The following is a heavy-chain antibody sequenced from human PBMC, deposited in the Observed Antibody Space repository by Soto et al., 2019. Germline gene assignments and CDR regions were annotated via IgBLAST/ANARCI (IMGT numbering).Heavy chain of an antibody. Sequence: ALVKVSCKASGYTFTGYYMHWVRQAPGQGLEWMGWINPNSGGTNFAQKFQGWVTITRDTSISTAYMELSRLRSYDTAVYYCARAGWDFWSGSQYYYYYRMDVWGQGTTVTVSS. V-gene: IGHV1-2*04. D-gene: IGHD3-3*01. CDR1: GYTFTGYY. CDR2: INPNSGGT. J-gene: IGHJ6*02. CDR3: ARAGWDFWSGSQYYYYYRMDV.